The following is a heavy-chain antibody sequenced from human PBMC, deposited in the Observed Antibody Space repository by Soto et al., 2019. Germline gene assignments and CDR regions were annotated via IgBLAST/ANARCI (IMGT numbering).Heavy chain of an antibody. J-gene: IGHJ5*02. D-gene: IGHD2-2*01. CDR3: AKGGPYCTSTNCYAASWFDP. Sequence: GGSLRLSCAVSGFTFSNNAMSWVRQAPGRGLEWVSSIASGGSTYYADSAKGRFTISKDNSKNTLFLQMNSLRTEDTAVYYCAKGGPYCTSTNCYAASWFDPWGQGTLVTVSS. CDR1: GFTFSNNA. V-gene: IGHV3-23*01. CDR2: IASGGST.